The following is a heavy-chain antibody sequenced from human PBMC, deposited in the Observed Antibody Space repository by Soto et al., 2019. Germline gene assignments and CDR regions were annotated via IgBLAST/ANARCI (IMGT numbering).Heavy chain of an antibody. V-gene: IGHV4-59*01. CDR1: GGSISSYY. CDR3: ARARDYGGNSRWAFDI. Sequence: SETLSLTSTVSGGSISSYYWSWIRQPPGKGLEWIGYIYYSGSANYNPSLKSRVTISIDTSKNQFSLRLSSVTAADTAVYYCARARDYGGNSRWAFDIWGPGTMVT. D-gene: IGHD2-21*02. CDR2: IYYSGSA. J-gene: IGHJ3*02.